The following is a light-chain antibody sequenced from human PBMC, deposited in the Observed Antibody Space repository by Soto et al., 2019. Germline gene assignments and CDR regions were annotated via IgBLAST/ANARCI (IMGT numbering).Light chain of an antibody. J-gene: IGLJ3*02. V-gene: IGLV2-14*01. CDR2: EVS. Sequence: QSALTPPASVSGSPGQTVTISCTGTSTDVGGYNYVSWYQQHQGKPPKLMFYEVSNRPSGGSDRFSGSTSGNTASPTISGRQAEDEADYYSISYTSSSTWVFGGGTKLTVL. CDR3: ISYTSSSTWV. CDR1: STDVGGYNY.